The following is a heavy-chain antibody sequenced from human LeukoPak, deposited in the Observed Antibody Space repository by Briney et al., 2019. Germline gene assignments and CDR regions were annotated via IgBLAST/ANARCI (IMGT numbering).Heavy chain of an antibody. J-gene: IGHJ4*02. Sequence: GASVKVSCKAFGYTFTGYYMHWVRQAPAQGLDWMGWINPNSGGTNYAQKFQGRVTMTRDTSISTAYMELSRLRSDDTAVYYCARGKDWGPYWGQGTLVTVSS. CDR1: GYTFTGYY. V-gene: IGHV1-2*02. CDR3: ARGKDWGPY. CDR2: INPNSGGT. D-gene: IGHD7-27*01.